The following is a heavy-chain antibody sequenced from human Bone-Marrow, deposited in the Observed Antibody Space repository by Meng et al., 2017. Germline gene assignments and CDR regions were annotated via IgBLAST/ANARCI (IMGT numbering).Heavy chain of an antibody. V-gene: IGHV3-48*03. D-gene: IGHD3-10*01. Sequence: GGSLRLSCAASGFTFSSYGMNWVRQAPGKGLEWVSFISSSDDTIYYADSVRGRFTISRENAKNSLYLQMNSLRAEDTAVYYCARDQAWFGKTYGMDVWGQGTTVTVSS. J-gene: IGHJ6*02. CDR2: ISSSDDTI. CDR3: ARDQAWFGKTYGMDV. CDR1: GFTFSSYG.